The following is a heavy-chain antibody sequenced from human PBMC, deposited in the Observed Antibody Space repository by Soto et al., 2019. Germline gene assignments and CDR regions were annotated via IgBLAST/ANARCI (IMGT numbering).Heavy chain of an antibody. CDR2: ISAYNGNT. J-gene: IGHJ4*02. CDR3: ARDVGGWYTD. D-gene: IGHD6-19*01. Sequence: QVQLVQSGAEVKKPGASVKVSCKASGYTFTSYGISWVRQAPGQGLEWMGWISAYNGNTHYTQKRQGRVTMTTHTSPSTAYMELRSLRSDDTAVYDCARDVGGWYTDWGQGTLVTVSS. V-gene: IGHV1-18*01. CDR1: GYTFTSYG.